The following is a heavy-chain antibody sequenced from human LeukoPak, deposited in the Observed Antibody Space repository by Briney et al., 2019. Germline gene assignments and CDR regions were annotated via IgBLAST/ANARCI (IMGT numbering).Heavy chain of an antibody. CDR3: AKAHSISWPYAFDS. J-gene: IGHJ4*02. CDR2: ISGNGGRT. CDR1: GFTFSSYA. V-gene: IGHV3-23*01. D-gene: IGHD6-13*01. Sequence: GGSLRLSCAASGFTFSSYAMAWVRQAPGKGLEWVSAISGNGGRTYSADSVQGRFTISRDNSKNTVYLQMDNLRAEDSAMYYCAKAHSISWPYAFDSWGQGTLVTVSS.